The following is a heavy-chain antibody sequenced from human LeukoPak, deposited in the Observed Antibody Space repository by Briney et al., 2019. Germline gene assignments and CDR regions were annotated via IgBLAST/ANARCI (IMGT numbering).Heavy chain of an antibody. CDR3: AKDAAVALDY. D-gene: IGHD6-19*01. CDR2: ISGSGGTV. CDR1: GFTFSSYW. Sequence: PGGSLRLSCAASGFTFSSYWMHWVRQAPGKGLEWLSYISGSGGTVYYADSVKGRFTISRDNAKSSLYLQTNGLRAEDTAVYYCAKDAAVALDYWGQGTLVTVSS. J-gene: IGHJ4*02. V-gene: IGHV3-48*01.